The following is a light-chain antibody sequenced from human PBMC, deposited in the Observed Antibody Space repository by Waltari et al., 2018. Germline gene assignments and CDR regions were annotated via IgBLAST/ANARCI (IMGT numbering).Light chain of an antibody. CDR3: QQYNSYSLLT. Sequence: DRVTITWRASQSISNWLAWYQQKPGKAPKLLIYKASTLESGVPSRFSGSGSGTEFTLIISSLQPDDFATYYCQQYNSYSLLTFGGGTKVEIK. CDR2: KAS. CDR1: QSISNW. V-gene: IGKV1-5*03. J-gene: IGKJ4*01.